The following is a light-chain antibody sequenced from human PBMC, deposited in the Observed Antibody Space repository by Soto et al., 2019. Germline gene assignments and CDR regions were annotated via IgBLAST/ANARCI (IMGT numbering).Light chain of an antibody. Sequence: QSALTQPASVSGSPGQSITISCTGTSSDVGSYNLVSWYQQHPGKAPKLMIHEGSKRPSGVSNRFSGSKSGNTAFLTISGLQAEDEADYYCCSYAGSSTYVFGTGPKVTVL. CDR2: EGS. CDR3: CSYAGSSTYV. J-gene: IGLJ1*01. CDR1: SSDVGSYNL. V-gene: IGLV2-23*01.